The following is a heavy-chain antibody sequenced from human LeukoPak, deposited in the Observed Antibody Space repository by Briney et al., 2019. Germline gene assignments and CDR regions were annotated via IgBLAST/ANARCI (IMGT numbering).Heavy chain of an antibody. J-gene: IGHJ4*02. CDR3: AKDNGYSGYDFAFDY. CDR1: GFTFDDYA. Sequence: PGGSLRLSCAASGFTFDDYAMHWVRQVPGKGLEWVSGISWNSGSIGYADSVKGRFTISRDNAKNSLYLQMNSLRAEDTALYYCAKDNGYSGYDFAFDYWGQGTLVTVSS. D-gene: IGHD5-12*01. CDR2: ISWNSGSI. V-gene: IGHV3-9*01.